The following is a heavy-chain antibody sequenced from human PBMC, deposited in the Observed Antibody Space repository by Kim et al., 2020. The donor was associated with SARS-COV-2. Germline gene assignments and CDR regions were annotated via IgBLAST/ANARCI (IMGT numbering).Heavy chain of an antibody. Sequence: GGSLRLSCAASGFSFDDYAMHWVRQAPGKGLEWVSGVTWNSGRLGYADSVKGRFTISRDNAKSSLYLQMTGLRADDTALYYCAKELPGGQMTSAYAFDIGGQGTMVTVSP. D-gene: IGHD1-26*01. CDR1: GFSFDDYA. CDR3: AKELPGGQMTSAYAFDI. V-gene: IGHV3-9*01. CDR2: VTWNSGRL. J-gene: IGHJ3*02.